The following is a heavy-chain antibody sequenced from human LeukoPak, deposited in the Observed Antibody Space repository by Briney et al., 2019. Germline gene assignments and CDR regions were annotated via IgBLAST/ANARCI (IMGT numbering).Heavy chain of an antibody. CDR3: ATLSPLTGTTVPDY. D-gene: IGHD1-7*01. V-gene: IGHV1-24*01. CDR1: GYTLTELS. J-gene: IGHJ4*02. Sequence: ASVTVSCKVSGYTLTELSMHWVRQAPGKGLEWMGGFDPEDGETIYAQKFQGRVTMTEDTSTDTAYMELSSLRSEDTAVYYCATLSPLTGTTVPDYWGQGTLVTVSS. CDR2: FDPEDGET.